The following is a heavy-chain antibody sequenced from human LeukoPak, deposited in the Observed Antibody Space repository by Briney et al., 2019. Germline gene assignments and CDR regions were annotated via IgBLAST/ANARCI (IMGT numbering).Heavy chain of an antibody. V-gene: IGHV1-46*01. CDR2: INPSDGSA. D-gene: IGHD3-22*01. CDR1: GYTLTSYY. J-gene: IGHJ4*02. Sequence: ASVKVSCKASGYTLTSYYMHWVRQAPGQGLEWTGIINPSDGSAIYTQKFQGRVTLTTDTSTSTVYMELNSLRSEDTAVYYCARGFNYYDNSGYYQYYFDYWGQGTLVTVSS. CDR3: ARGFNYYDNSGYYQYYFDY.